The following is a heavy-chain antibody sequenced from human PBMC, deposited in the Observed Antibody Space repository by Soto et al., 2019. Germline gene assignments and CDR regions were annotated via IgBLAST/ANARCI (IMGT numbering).Heavy chain of an antibody. CDR2: ISCTGAST. Sequence: GGSLRLSCAASRFTFDGYTMHWVRQAPGKGLEWVSAISCTGASTYYADSVKGRFTISRDSSKNTLYLQMNSLRAEDTAVYYCAKAPSAYSGTYYIYYFDYWGQGTLVTVSS. V-gene: IGHV3-23*01. D-gene: IGHD1-26*01. CDR3: AKAPSAYSGTYYIYYFDY. J-gene: IGHJ4*02. CDR1: RFTFDGYT.